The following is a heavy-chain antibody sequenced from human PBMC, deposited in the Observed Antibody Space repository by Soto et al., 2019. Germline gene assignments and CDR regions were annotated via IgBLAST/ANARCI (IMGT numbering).Heavy chain of an antibody. CDR2: IYYSGST. D-gene: IGHD5-12*01. CDR1: GGSVSSGSYY. J-gene: IGHJ5*02. V-gene: IGHV4-61*01. CDR3: ARVGTNSLSYNWFDP. Sequence: QVQLQESGPGLVKPSETLSLTCTVSGGSVSSGSYYWSWIRQPPGKGLEWIGYIYYSGSTNYNPSLKSRVTISVDTSKNQFSLKLSSVTAADTAVYYCARVGTNSLSYNWFDPWGQGTLVTVSS.